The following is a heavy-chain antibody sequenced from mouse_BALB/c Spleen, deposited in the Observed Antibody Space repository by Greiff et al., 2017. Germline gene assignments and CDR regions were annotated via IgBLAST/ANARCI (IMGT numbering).Heavy chain of an antibody. D-gene: IGHD2-10*01. Sequence: DVQLQESGPGLVKPSQSLSLTCTVTGYSITSDYAWNWIRQFPGNKLEWMGYISYSGSTSYNPSLKSRISITRDTSKNQFFLQLNSVTTEDTATYYCARSPAYYGNFAYWGQGTLVTVSA. V-gene: IGHV3-2*02. CDR1: GYSITSDYA. J-gene: IGHJ3*01. CDR2: ISYSGST. CDR3: ARSPAYYGNFAY.